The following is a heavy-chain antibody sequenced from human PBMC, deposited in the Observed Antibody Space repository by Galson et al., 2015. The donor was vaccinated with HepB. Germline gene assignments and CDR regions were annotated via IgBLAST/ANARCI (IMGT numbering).Heavy chain of an antibody. CDR1: GDSISNDNYF. Sequence: ETLSLTCTVSGDSISNDNYFWGWIRQPPGKGLEWIGNIYYSGSTYNNPSLKSRVTTSVDTSKSQFSLKLSSVTAADTAVYYCVRYSGSGSYARAFHHWGQGTLVTVSS. V-gene: IGHV4-39*01. CDR3: VRYSGSGSYARAFHH. D-gene: IGHD3-10*01. J-gene: IGHJ4*02. CDR2: IYYSGST.